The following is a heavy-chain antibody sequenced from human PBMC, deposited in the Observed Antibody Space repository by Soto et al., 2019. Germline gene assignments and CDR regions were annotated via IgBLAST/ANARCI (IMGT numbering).Heavy chain of an antibody. Sequence: QVHLVQSGAEVKKPGSSVKVSCKASGDTFSSFAISWVRQAPGQGLEWMGGIIPIFRTPKYGQKFQGRVTITADEPTNTAYMELSSLRSEDTDVYYSERDKDREQLGGNYYYALDVWGQGTKVIVSS. CDR3: ERDKDREQLGGNYYYALDV. V-gene: IGHV1-69*12. D-gene: IGHD1-1*01. CDR1: GDTFSSFA. J-gene: IGHJ6*02. CDR2: IIPIFRTP.